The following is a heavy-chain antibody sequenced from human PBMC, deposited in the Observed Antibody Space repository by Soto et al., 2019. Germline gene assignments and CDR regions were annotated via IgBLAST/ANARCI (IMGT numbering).Heavy chain of an antibody. Sequence: EGQLLESGGDLVQPGGSLRLSCAASGFSFRSYAMGWGRQAPGKGLNWVSSISAGGDGTYYADSVKGRFTISRDNSKNTMYLQMTSLRADDTAVYYCADGGRYPYYWGPGTLVIVSS. J-gene: IGHJ4*02. CDR3: ADGGRYPYY. CDR2: ISAGGDGT. D-gene: IGHD1-26*01. V-gene: IGHV3-23*01. CDR1: GFSFRSYA.